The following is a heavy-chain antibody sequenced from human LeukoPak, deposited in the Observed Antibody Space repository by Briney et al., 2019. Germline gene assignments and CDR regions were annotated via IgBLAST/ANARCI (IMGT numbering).Heavy chain of an antibody. CDR3: ARGGVLWFGDHPSYMDV. D-gene: IGHD3-10*01. J-gene: IGHJ6*03. V-gene: IGHV7-4-1*02. CDR1: GYTFTSYA. CDR2: INTNTGNP. Sequence: ASVKVSCKASGYTFTSYAMNWVRQAPGQGLEWMGWINTNTGNPTYAQGFTGRFVFSLDTSVSTAYPQISSLKAEDTAVYYCARGGVLWFGDHPSYMDVWGKGTTVTVSS.